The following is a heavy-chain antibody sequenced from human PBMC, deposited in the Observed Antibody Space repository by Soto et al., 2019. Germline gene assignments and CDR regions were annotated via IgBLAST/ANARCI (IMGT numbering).Heavy chain of an antibody. D-gene: IGHD3-3*01. CDR3: AKGRYDFWSGSHDY. Sequence: LSCAASGFTFSSYGMHWVRQAPGKGLEWVAVISYDGSNKYYADSVKGRFTISRDNSKNTLYLQMNSLRAEDTAVYYCAKGRYDFWSGSHDYRGQGTLVTGSS. V-gene: IGHV3-30*18. J-gene: IGHJ4*02. CDR2: ISYDGSNK. CDR1: GFTFSSYG.